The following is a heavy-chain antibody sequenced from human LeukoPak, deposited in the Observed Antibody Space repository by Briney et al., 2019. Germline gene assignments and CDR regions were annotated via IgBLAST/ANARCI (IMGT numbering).Heavy chain of an antibody. CDR1: GGSISNYY. Sequence: SETLSLTCTVSGGSISNYYWSWIRQPPGKGLEWIGYIYYSGNTNYNPSLKSRVTISVDTSKNQFSLKLSSVTAADTAVYYCARAGTDGYHYYMDVWGKGTTVTVSS. CDR2: IYYSGNT. CDR3: ARAGTDGYHYYMDV. V-gene: IGHV4-59*01. D-gene: IGHD1-1*01. J-gene: IGHJ6*03.